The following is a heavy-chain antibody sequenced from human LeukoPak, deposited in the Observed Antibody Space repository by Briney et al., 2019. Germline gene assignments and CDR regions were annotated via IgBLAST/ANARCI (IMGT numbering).Heavy chain of an antibody. Sequence: PSETLSLTCTVSGGSISSYYWSWIRQPPGKGLEWIGYIYHSGSTNYNSALKSRVTISVDTSKNQFSLKLSSVTAADTAVYYCARTPATTWTNHFDYWGQGTLVTVSS. CDR3: ARTPATTWTNHFDY. V-gene: IGHV4-59*01. CDR2: IYHSGST. J-gene: IGHJ4*02. D-gene: IGHD4-17*01. CDR1: GGSISSYY.